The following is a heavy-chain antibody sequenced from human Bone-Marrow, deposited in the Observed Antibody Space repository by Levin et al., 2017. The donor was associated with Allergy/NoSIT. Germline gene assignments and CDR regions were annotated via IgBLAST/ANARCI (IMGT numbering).Heavy chain of an antibody. J-gene: IGHJ4*02. CDR2: MNPNSGNT. D-gene: IGHD1-26*01. Sequence: ASVKVSCQASGYIFVSYEINWVRQAPGQGLEWMGWMNPNSGNTGFAQKFQGRVTLTRDSSISTAYMELSSLDSDDTAVYYCAREGLCGSYGYWGQGTLVSVSS. V-gene: IGHV1-8*01. CDR3: AREGLCGSYGY. CDR1: GYIFVSYE.